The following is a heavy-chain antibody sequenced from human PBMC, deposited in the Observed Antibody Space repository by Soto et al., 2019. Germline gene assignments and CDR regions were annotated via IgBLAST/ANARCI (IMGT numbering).Heavy chain of an antibody. CDR3: AAATVPGARFYGMDV. J-gene: IGHJ6*02. CDR2: LSQNGGT. V-gene: IGHV4-38-2*01. Sequence: SETLSLTCVVSGYSFNSVGFWGWIRQPPGKGLLWSGSLSQNGGTYCNPSLRSRGTLSVDTSKNQFSLKLTFVTAADAAVYYCAAATVPGARFYGMDVWGQGSTVTVSS. D-gene: IGHD6-25*01. CDR1: GYSFNSVGF.